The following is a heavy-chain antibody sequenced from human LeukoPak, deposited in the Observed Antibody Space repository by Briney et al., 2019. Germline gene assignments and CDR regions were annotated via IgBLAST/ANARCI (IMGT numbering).Heavy chain of an antibody. CDR3: ARADSSGYEHFDY. J-gene: IGHJ4*02. Sequence: PSETLSLTCTVSGDSLSSYYWSWIRQPPGKGLEWIGNIYYSGSTNYNPSLKSRVTISVDRSKNHSSLKLSSVTAAATAVHYCARADSSGYEHFDYWGEGTLVTVSS. D-gene: IGHD3-22*01. CDR1: GDSLSSYY. CDR2: IYYSGST. V-gene: IGHV4-59*01.